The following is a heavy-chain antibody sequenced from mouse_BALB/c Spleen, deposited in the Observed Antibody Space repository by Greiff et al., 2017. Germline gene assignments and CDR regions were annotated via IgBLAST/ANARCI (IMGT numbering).Heavy chain of an antibody. V-gene: IGHV5-17*02. CDR1: GFTFSSFG. Sequence: EVQGVESGGGLVQPGGSRKLSCAASGFTFSSFGMHWVRQAPEKGLEWVAYISSGSSTIYYADTVKGRFTISRDNPKNTLFLQMTSLRSEDTAMYYCARSGLGFYFDYWGQGTTLTVSS. CDR3: ARSGLGFYFDY. CDR2: ISSGSSTI. J-gene: IGHJ2*01. D-gene: IGHD3-1*01.